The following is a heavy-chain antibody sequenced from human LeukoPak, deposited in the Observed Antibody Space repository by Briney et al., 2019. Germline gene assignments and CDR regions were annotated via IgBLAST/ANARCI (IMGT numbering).Heavy chain of an antibody. J-gene: IGHJ6*03. Sequence: SETLSLTCTVSGGSISSYYWSWIRQPAGKGLEWIGRIYTSGSTNYNPSLKSRVTMSADTSKNQFSLKLNSVTAADTAVYYCARGKGYCTSTSCGYCSGGSCYAIYYYYYMDVWGKGTTVTVSS. CDR2: IYTSGST. CDR1: GGSISSYY. D-gene: IGHD2-2*01. CDR3: ARGKGYCTSTSCGYCSGGSCYAIYYYYYMDV. V-gene: IGHV4-4*07.